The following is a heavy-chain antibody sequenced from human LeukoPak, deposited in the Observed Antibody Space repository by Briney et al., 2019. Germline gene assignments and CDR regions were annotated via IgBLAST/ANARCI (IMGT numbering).Heavy chain of an antibody. CDR3: ARGRRWQQSPFDY. D-gene: IGHD5-24*01. Sequence: SETLSLTCTVSGVAISSYFWSWIRQPPGKGLEWIGYIQNSGNSNYNSSLKSRVTISVDTSQNHFSLKVSSVTAADTAVYYCARGRRWQQSPFDYWGQGTLVTVSS. J-gene: IGHJ4*02. CDR1: GVAISSYF. V-gene: IGHV4-59*01. CDR2: IQNSGNS.